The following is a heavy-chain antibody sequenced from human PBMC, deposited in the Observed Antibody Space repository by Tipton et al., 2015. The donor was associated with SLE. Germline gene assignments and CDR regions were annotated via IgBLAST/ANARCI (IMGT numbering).Heavy chain of an antibody. J-gene: IGHJ4*02. CDR3: ARVKDSSSWYSYFDY. D-gene: IGHD6-13*01. Sequence: SLRLSCAASGFTFSSYSMNWVRQAPGKGLEWVSSISSSSSYTNYADSVKGRFTISRDNAKNSLYLQMNSLRAEDTAVYYCARVKDSSSWYSYFDYWDQGTPVAVSS. V-gene: IGHV3-21*01. CDR2: ISSSSSYT. CDR1: GFTFSSYS.